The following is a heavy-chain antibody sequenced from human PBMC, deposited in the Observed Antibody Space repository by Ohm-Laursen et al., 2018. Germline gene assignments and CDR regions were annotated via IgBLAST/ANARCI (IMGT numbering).Heavy chain of an antibody. V-gene: IGHV4-34*01. CDR3: ARYCSSGWYYFDY. CDR1: GGSFSGYD. Sequence: TLSLTCAVYGGSFSGYDWSWIRQPPGKGLEWIGEINHIGRTNYNPSLKSRVTISVDTSQNQFSLKLSSVTAADTAVYYCARYCSSGWYYFDYWGQGTLVTVSS. D-gene: IGHD6-19*01. J-gene: IGHJ4*02. CDR2: INHIGRT.